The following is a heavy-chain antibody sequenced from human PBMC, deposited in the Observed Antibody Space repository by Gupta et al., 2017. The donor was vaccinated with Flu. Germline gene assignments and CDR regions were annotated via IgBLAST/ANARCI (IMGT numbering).Heavy chain of an antibody. V-gene: IGHV1-2*06. CDR3: ARDDCGRLGCPWDY. CDR1: GYTLTDYH. D-gene: IGHD2-21*01. Sequence: QVQLVQPGAEVKKPGASVKVSCKASGYTLTDYHIHWVRQAPGQGLEWLGRINPYNGETHYAQKFQGRVTMTTDTSVNTVYMEPSSLRSDDTAVYYCARDDCGRLGCPWDYWGQGTLVTVSS. CDR2: INPYNGET. J-gene: IGHJ4*02.